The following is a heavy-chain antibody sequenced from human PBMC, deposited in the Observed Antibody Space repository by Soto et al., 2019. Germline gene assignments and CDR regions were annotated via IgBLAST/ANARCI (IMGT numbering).Heavy chain of an antibody. CDR3: ARPLQFCFDPRAQSAWFDP. V-gene: IGHV1-69*12. Sequence: QVQLVQSGADVKKPGSSVKVSCKASGGTFSRNSISWVRQAPGQGLEWMGGIIPIFGTPNYAQKFQGRLTITADESTSKAYMELTSLRSDDTAVYYCARPLQFCFDPRAQSAWFDPWGQGTLVTVSS. CDR1: GGTFSRNS. J-gene: IGHJ5*02. CDR2: IIPIFGTP. D-gene: IGHD3-9*01.